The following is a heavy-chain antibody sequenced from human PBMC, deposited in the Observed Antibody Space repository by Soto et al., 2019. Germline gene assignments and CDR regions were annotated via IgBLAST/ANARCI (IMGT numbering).Heavy chain of an antibody. CDR2: INPSGGST. CDR1: GYTFTSYY. D-gene: IGHD4-17*01. Sequence: QVQLVQSGAEVKKPGASVKVSCKASGYTFTSYYMHWVRQAPGQGLEWMGIINPSGGSTSYAQKFPGRVTMTRDTSTSTVYMELSSLRSEDPAVYYCARDPSSSDYGDSYNWLDPWGQGTLVTVSS. J-gene: IGHJ5*02. CDR3: ARDPSSSDYGDSYNWLDP. V-gene: IGHV1-46*01.